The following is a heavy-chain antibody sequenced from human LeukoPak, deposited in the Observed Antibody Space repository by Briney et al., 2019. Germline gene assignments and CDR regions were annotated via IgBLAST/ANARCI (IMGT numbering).Heavy chain of an antibody. Sequence: GGSLRLSCAASGFTVSNNYVSWVRQAPGKGLEWVSVIYSGGSTYYADSVKGRFTISRDNSKNTLYLQMNSLRAEDTAVYYCARLTYYYYGMDVWGQGTTVTVSS. CDR1: GFTVSNNY. J-gene: IGHJ6*02. CDR3: ARLTYYYYGMDV. V-gene: IGHV3-53*01. CDR2: IYSGGST.